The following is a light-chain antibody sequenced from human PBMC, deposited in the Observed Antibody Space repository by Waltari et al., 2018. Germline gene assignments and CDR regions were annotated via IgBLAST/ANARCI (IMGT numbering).Light chain of an antibody. J-gene: IGKJ1*01. CDR3: QQYGSSPET. CDR1: QTVTSNY. V-gene: IGKV3-20*01. Sequence: EIVLTQSPGTLSLSPGERATLSCRASQTVTSNYLAWYQQKPGQAPRLLIYGASSRATGIPDRFSSSGSGTDFTLTISRLEPEDAAVYYCQQYGSSPETFGQGTKVEIK. CDR2: GAS.